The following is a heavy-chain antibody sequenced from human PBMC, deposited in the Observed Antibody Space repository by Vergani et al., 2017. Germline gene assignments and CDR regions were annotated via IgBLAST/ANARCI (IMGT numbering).Heavy chain of an antibody. J-gene: IGHJ4*02. Sequence: QVQLQESRPGLVKPSETLSLTCSVSGDSMNTYYWTWTGQPPGKGLEWIGYIYDSGDTKYNPSLKSRVTMSLDTSKNQFSLNLYSVTAADTAVYYCARGALWWLRQIDSWGQGTLVTVSS. CDR2: IYDSGDT. CDR1: GDSMNTYY. CDR3: ARGALWWLRQIDS. V-gene: IGHV4-59*01. D-gene: IGHD2-21*01.